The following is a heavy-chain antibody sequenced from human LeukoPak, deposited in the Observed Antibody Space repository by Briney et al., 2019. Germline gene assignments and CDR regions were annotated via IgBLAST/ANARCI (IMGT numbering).Heavy chain of an antibody. CDR2: IKQDGSEK. CDR1: GFTFSSYW. V-gene: IGHV3-7*01. CDR3: ARSGELSEFDY. J-gene: IGHJ4*02. D-gene: IGHD3-10*01. Sequence: GGSLRLSCAASGFTFSSYWMSWVRQAPGKGLEWVANIKQDGSEKYYVDSVKGRFTIPRDNAKNSLYLQMNSLRAEDTAVYYCARSGELSEFDYWGQGTLVTASS.